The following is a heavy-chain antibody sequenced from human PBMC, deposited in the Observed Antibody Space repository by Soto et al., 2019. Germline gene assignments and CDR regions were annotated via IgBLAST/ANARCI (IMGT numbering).Heavy chain of an antibody. CDR1: GYTFTSYG. CDR2: ISAYNGNT. J-gene: IGHJ4*02. D-gene: IGHD2-15*01. V-gene: IGHV1-18*01. Sequence: ASVKVSCKASGYTFTSYGISWVRQAPGQGLEWMGWISAYNGNTNYAQKLQGRVTMTTDTSTSTAYMELRSLRSDDTAVYYCARKRAYCSGGSCYFYFDYGPQGTLVPFSS. CDR3: ARKRAYCSGGSCYFYFDY.